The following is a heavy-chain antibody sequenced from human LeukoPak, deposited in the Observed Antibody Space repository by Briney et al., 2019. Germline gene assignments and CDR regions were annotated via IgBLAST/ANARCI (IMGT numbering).Heavy chain of an antibody. CDR2: IYYSGST. CDR1: GGSFSGYY. Sequence: PSETLSLTCAVYGGSFSGYYWSWIRQPPGKGLEWIGYIYYSGSTYYNPSLKSRVTISVDTSKNQFSLKLSSVTAADTAVYYCARDYGDYYYGWFDPWGQGTLVTVSS. J-gene: IGHJ5*02. D-gene: IGHD4-17*01. CDR3: ARDYGDYYYGWFDP. V-gene: IGHV4-30-4*08.